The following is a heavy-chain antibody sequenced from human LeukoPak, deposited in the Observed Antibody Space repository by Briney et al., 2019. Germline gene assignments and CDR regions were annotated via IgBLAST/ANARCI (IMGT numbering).Heavy chain of an antibody. CDR2: IYYSGGT. D-gene: IGHD5-24*01. J-gene: IGHJ4*01. V-gene: IGHV4-59*01. CDR3: AGNRRDAYNSADG. CDR1: GGSMSNYY. Sequence: SETLSLTCTVSGGSMSNYYWSWIRQPPGKGVEWIGHIYYSGGTNYNLSLKSRVTISVDTSKNQLALTLTSVTAAGTAVYYCAGNRRDAYNSADGWGQGTLVTVS.